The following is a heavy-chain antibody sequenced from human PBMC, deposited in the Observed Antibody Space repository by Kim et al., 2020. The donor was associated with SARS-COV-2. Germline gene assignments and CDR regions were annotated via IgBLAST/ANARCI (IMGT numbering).Heavy chain of an antibody. CDR1: GFTFSRYW. D-gene: IGHD1-1*01. CDR3: AGESKFLDKVGIPVGFDK. CDR2: INHEGTL. J-gene: IGHJ3*02. V-gene: IGHV3-74*01. Sequence: GGSLRLSCVASGFTFSRYWIHWVRQVPGKGLEWACRINHEGTLDYADSVKGRFTISRDNSKNTVFLQLNSLRAEDMGFYFCAGESKFLDKVGIPVGFDKWGQGTMVTVSP.